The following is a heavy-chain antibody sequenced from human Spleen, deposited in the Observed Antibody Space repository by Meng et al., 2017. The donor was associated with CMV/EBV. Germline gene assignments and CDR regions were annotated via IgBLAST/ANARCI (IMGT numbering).Heavy chain of an antibody. V-gene: IGHV3-30*02. J-gene: IGHJ4*02. Sequence: GGSLRLSCAASGFTFSSYGMHWVRQAPGKGLEWVAVIWYDGSNKYYADSVRGRFTISRDNTKNTLYLQMNTLTPEDTALYCCAKDLQYFYDAGDYAGAGSDSWGQGTLVTVSS. CDR1: GFTFSSYG. D-gene: IGHD2-21*01. CDR3: AKDLQYFYDAGDYAGAGSDS. CDR2: IWYDGSNK.